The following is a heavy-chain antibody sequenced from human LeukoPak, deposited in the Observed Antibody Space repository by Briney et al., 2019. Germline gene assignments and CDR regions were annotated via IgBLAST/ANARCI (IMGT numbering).Heavy chain of an antibody. D-gene: IGHD4/OR15-4a*01. Sequence: PGGSLRLSCAASGFTFNKYALTWVRQTPGKGLECVSAISGDGVSPYYTDSVKGRFTISRDNSKNTLYLQMNGLRVEDTAVYYCARDPGAFPYFFDSWGQGTLVTVSS. CDR2: ISGDGVSP. CDR1: GFTFNKYA. V-gene: IGHV3-23*01. J-gene: IGHJ4*02. CDR3: ARDPGAFPYFFDS.